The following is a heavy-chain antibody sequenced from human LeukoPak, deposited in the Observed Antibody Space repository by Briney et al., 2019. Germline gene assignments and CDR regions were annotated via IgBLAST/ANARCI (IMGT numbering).Heavy chain of an antibody. V-gene: IGHV4-39*07. D-gene: IGHD3-22*01. CDR3: ARDLTVVDYDSSGVFDY. CDR1: GASISGSGYY. CDR2: IYYTGST. J-gene: IGHJ4*02. Sequence: PSETLSLTCAVSGASISGSGYYLGWIRQPPGKGLEWIGNIYYTGSTYYNPSLKSRVTISVDTSKNQFSLKLSSVTAADTAVYYCARDLTVVDYDSSGVFDYWGQGTLVTVSS.